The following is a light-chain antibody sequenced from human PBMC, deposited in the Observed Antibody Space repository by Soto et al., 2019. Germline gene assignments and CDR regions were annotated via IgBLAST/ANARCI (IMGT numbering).Light chain of an antibody. CDR2: EVS. CDR1: SSDVGAYDY. V-gene: IGLV2-14*03. CDR3: TSHNSSNTRI. J-gene: IGLJ1*01. Sequence: QSVLTQPASVSGSPGQSIAISCTGTSSDVGAYDYVSWYQQHPDKAPKIMIYEVSNRPSGVSNRFSGSKSVNTATLTISGFQVEDEADYYCTSHNSSNTRIFGTGTKVTVL.